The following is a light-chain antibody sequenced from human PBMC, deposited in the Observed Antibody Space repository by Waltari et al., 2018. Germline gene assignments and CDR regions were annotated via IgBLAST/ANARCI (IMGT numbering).Light chain of an antibody. Sequence: EIVLTQSPGTLSLSQGERATPSARASQSVSSSYLAWYQQKPGQAPRLLIYGASSRATGIPDRFSGSGSGTDFTLTISRLEPEDFAVYYCQQYGTSPSITFGQGTRLEIK. V-gene: IGKV3-20*01. CDR2: GAS. CDR3: QQYGTSPSIT. CDR1: QSVSSSY. J-gene: IGKJ5*01.